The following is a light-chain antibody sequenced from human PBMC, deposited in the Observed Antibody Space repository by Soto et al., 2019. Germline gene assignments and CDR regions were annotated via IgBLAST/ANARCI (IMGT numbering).Light chain of an antibody. CDR3: QHYYTSYTT. J-gene: IGKJ1*01. Sequence: EIVLTQSPATLSLSPGERATLSCRASQSVGASYLAWYQQKPGQAPRLLIFGAYTRATGIQDRFSGSGSGTDFTLTIRRLEPEDFAVYYCQHYYTSYTTFGQGTKVDI. CDR1: QSVGASY. V-gene: IGKV3-20*01. CDR2: GAY.